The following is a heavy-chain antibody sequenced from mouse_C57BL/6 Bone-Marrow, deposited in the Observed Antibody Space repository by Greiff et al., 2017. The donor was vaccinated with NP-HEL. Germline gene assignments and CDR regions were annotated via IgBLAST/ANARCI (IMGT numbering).Heavy chain of an antibody. D-gene: IGHD2-2*01. CDR3: TSGLRGYFDV. V-gene: IGHV14-4*01. Sequence: VQLQQSGAELVRPGASVKLSCTASGFNIKDDYMHWVKQRPEQGLEWIGWIDPENGDTEYASKFQGKATITADTSSNTAYLQLSSLTSEDTAVYYCTSGLRGYFDVWGTGTTVTVSS. J-gene: IGHJ1*03. CDR2: IDPENGDT. CDR1: GFNIKDDY.